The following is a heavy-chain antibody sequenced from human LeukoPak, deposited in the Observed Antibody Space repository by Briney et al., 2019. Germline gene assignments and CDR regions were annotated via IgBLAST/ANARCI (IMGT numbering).Heavy chain of an antibody. J-gene: IGHJ4*02. CDR3: ARDRGRAVAGWYYYFDC. CDR2: IYYSGST. V-gene: IGHV4-59*01. Sequence: SETLPLTCTVSGGSISTYFWSWIRQPPGKGLEWIGYIYYSGSTNYNPSLKSRVTISVDTSKNQFSLKLSSVTAADTAVYFCARDRGRAVAGWYYYFDCWGQGTLVTVSS. CDR1: GGSISTYF. D-gene: IGHD6-19*01.